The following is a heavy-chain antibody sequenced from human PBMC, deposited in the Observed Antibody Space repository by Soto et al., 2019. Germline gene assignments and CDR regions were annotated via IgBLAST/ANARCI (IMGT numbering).Heavy chain of an antibody. CDR3: AVLHSSGPTSGAFDI. CDR2: ISAYNGNT. D-gene: IGHD3-22*01. V-gene: IGHV1-18*01. J-gene: IGHJ3*02. Sequence: QVQLVQSGAEVKKPGASVKVSCKASGYTFTSYGISWVRQAHGQGLEWRGWISAYNGNTNYAQKLQGRVTMTTDTSTSTAYMELRSLRSDDTAVYYCAVLHSSGPTSGAFDIWGQGTMVTVSS. CDR1: GYTFTSYG.